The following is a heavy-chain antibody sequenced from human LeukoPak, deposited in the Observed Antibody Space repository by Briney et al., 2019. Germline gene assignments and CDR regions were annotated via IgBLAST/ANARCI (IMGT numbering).Heavy chain of an antibody. D-gene: IGHD3-3*01. CDR1: GYTFTGYY. V-gene: IGHV1-2*02. CDR3: ARVSLFFGVVPFDY. CDR2: INPNSGGT. Sequence: ASVKVSCKAPGYTFTGYYMHWVRQAPGQGLEWMGWINPNSGGTNYAQKFQGRVTMTRDTSISTAYMELSRLRSDDTAVYYCARVSLFFGVVPFDYWGQGTLVTVSS. J-gene: IGHJ4*02.